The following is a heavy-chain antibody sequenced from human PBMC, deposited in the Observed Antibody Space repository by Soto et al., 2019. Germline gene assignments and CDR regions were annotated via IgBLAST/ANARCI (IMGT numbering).Heavy chain of an antibody. CDR3: ARPRWKDGIK. CDR1: GGSMNNNSYY. Sequence: SETLSLTCSVSGGSMNNNSYYWGWIRQPPGKGLEWIGTIYYTGNTFYNPSLRSRVTISVDTPKNQLSLNLTSLTVADTAVHYCARPRWKDGIKWGRGILVTVSS. CDR2: IYYTGNT. V-gene: IGHV4-39*01. D-gene: IGHD1-20*01. J-gene: IGHJ4*02.